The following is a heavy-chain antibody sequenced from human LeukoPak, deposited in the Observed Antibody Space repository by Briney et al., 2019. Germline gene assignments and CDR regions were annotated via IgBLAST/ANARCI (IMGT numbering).Heavy chain of an antibody. CDR3: ARGWASSWYYFDF. J-gene: IGHJ4*02. CDR2: TYDSGSS. Sequence: SETLSLTCAVSGGSMRNYYWSWIRQPPGKGLEWIAYTYDSGSSSYNPSLRSRVSISIDTSKNQFSLNLSSVTAADTAVYYCARGWASSWYYFDFWGQGTLVTVSS. CDR1: GGSMRNYY. V-gene: IGHV4-59*01. D-gene: IGHD2-2*01.